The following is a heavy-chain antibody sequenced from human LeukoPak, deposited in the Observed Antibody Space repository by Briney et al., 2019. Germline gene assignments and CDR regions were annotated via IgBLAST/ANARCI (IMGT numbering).Heavy chain of an antibody. CDR3: ASGQTYLDY. CDR1: GGSFSAHY. V-gene: IGHV4-34*01. Sequence: KSSETLSLTCAVYGGSFSAHYWSCLRQPPGKGLEWIGEIDHRGFTNYNPSLKSRVTISVDTSNNQFSLRLTSVTAADTAVYYCASGQTYLDYWGQGTLVTVSS. J-gene: IGHJ4*02. CDR2: IDHRGFT.